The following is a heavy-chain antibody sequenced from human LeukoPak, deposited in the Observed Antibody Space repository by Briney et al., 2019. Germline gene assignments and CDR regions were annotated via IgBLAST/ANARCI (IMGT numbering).Heavy chain of an antibody. D-gene: IGHD5-12*01. CDR1: GGSFSGYY. CDR3: ARGRSRGWLRLYFDY. Sequence: SETLSLTCAVYGGSFSGYYWSWIRQPPGKGLEWIGEINHSGSTNYNPSLKSRVTISVDTSKNQFSLKLSSVTAADTAVYYCARGRSRGWLRLYFDYWGQGTLVTVSS. CDR2: INHSGST. J-gene: IGHJ4*02. V-gene: IGHV4-34*01.